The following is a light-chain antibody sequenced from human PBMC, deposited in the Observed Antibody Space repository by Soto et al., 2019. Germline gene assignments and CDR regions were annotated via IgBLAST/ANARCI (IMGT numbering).Light chain of an antibody. CDR3: SSYSTIGAEVH. J-gene: IGLJ2*01. V-gene: IGLV2-14*01. CDR2: EVS. Sequence: QSALTQPPSASGSPGQSVTISCIGTSSDVGGYNFVSWYQQLPGKAPKLIISEVSNRPSGVSTRFSGSKSGNTASLTISGLQPEDEADYYCSSYSTIGAEVHFGGGTKLTVL. CDR1: SSDVGGYNF.